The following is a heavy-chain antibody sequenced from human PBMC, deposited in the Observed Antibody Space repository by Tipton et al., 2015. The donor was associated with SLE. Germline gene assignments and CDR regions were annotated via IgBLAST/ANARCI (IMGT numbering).Heavy chain of an antibody. CDR3: AKGMYASSWYLMDY. D-gene: IGHD6-13*01. Sequence: SLRLSCAASGFTVSSHYMTWVRQAPGKGLEWVSGIDWNSGDRGYADSVKGRFTISRDNAKISLYLQMNSLRAEDTALYYCAKGMYASSWYLMDYWGQGTLVTVSS. CDR2: IDWNSGDR. J-gene: IGHJ4*02. V-gene: IGHV3-9*01. CDR1: GFTVSSHY.